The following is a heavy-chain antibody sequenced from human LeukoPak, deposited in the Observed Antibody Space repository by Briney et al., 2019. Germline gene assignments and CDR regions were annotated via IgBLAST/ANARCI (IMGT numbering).Heavy chain of an antibody. J-gene: IGHJ4*02. Sequence: GGSLRLSCAASGFSFSDYSIDWVRQAPGKGLEWVSSISPSSRYIYYADSVKGRFTISRDNAKNTLYLQMNSLRAEDTAVYYCARAGAYHFDNWGQGTLVTVSS. CDR1: GFSFSDYS. CDR3: ARAGAYHFDN. D-gene: IGHD3-16*01. V-gene: IGHV3-21*06. CDR2: ISPSSRYI.